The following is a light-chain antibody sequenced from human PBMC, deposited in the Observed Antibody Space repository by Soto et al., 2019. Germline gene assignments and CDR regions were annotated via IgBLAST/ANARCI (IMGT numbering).Light chain of an antibody. CDR1: QSVSSSY. Sequence: EIVLTQSPGTLSLSPGERATLSCRASQSVSSSYLAWYQQKPGQAPSLLIYGASSRATGIPDRFSGSGSGTDFPLTISRLEPEDCAVYYCQQYGSSPLTFGGGTKVEIK. CDR3: QQYGSSPLT. CDR2: GAS. V-gene: IGKV3-20*01. J-gene: IGKJ4*01.